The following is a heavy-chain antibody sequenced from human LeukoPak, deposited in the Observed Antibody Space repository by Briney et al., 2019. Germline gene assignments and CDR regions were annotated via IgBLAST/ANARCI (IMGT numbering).Heavy chain of an antibody. D-gene: IGHD3-10*01. CDR1: RFTFNTCG. J-gene: IGHJ4*02. V-gene: IGHV3-30*02. CDR2: IRYDGRNQ. CDR3: TTRMVRGVIISDY. Sequence: GGSLRLSCAAPRFTFNTCGMHWVRQAPGKGLEWVAFIRYDGRNQHYADSVKGRFTISRDNSKNTLYLQMNSLRAEDTAVYYCTTRMVRGVIISDYWGQGTLVTVSS.